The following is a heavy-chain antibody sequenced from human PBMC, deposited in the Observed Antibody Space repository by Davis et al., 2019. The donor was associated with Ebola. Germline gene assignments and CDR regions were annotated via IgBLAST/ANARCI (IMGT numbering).Heavy chain of an antibody. V-gene: IGHV4-34*01. CDR2: IHDSGST. Sequence: PSETLSLTCGVYGASFSGYYWTWIRQPPGKGLEWIGEIHDSGSTNYNPSLKSRVTISLDTSKNQFSLKMTSVTAADTAVYYCARGKSPRLDPWGQGTLVTVSS. CDR1: GASFSGYY. J-gene: IGHJ5*02. CDR3: ARGKSPRLDP.